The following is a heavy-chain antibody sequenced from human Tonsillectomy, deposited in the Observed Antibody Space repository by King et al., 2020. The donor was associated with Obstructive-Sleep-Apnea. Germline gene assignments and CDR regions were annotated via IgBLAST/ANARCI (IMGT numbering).Heavy chain of an antibody. Sequence: VQLVESGAEVKKPGASVKVSCKASGYTFTNYYMHWVRQAPGQGLEWMGIINPSGGSTSYAQKFQGRVTMTRDTSTSTVYMELSSLRSEDTAVFYCARSYYYASSGYYSSNYYYGMDVWGQGTTVTVSS. V-gene: IGHV1-46*01. J-gene: IGHJ6*02. D-gene: IGHD3-22*01. CDR2: INPSGGST. CDR3: ARSYYYASSGYYSSNYYYGMDV. CDR1: GYTFTNYY.